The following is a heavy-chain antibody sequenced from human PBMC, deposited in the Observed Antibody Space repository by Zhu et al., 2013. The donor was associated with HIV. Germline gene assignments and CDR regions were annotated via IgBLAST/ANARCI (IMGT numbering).Heavy chain of an antibody. CDR1: GYIFSGYH. J-gene: IGHJ6*03. CDR2: INPHSGGT. Sequence: QVQLVQSGAEVKRPGASVKVSCKASGYIFSGYHIHWVRQAPGQGLEWMGWINPHSGGTDYAQKFQGRVTMTWDTSTNTAYVELSSLRSDDTAVYYCASTLYYYYMDVWGKGTTVTVSS. V-gene: IGHV1-2*02. CDR3: ASTLYYYYMDV.